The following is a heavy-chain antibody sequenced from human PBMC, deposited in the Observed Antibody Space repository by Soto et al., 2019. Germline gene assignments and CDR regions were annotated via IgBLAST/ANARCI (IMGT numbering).Heavy chain of an antibody. D-gene: IGHD4-17*01. CDR1: GYTFTGYY. J-gene: IGHJ4*02. CDR3: ARDGGVYGDYDY. V-gene: IGHV1-2*04. Sequence: QVQLVQSGAEVKKPGASVKVSCKASGYTFTGYYVHWVRQAPGQGLEWMGWINPKTGDTHYGQNFQGWVTMTRDTSISTLDMELRRLTSDDTAVYYCARDGGVYGDYDYWGQGTLVTVSS. CDR2: INPKTGDT.